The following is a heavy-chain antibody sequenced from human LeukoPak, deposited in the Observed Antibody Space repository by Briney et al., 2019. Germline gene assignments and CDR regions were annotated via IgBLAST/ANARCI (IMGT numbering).Heavy chain of an antibody. V-gene: IGHV3-74*01. J-gene: IGHJ4*02. D-gene: IGHD3-9*01. CDR2: INSDGSST. CDR1: GFTFSSYW. CDR3: AREEGDILTGYSQDY. Sequence: PGGSLRLSCAASGFTFSSYWMHWVRQAPGKGLVWVSRINSDGSSTSYADSVKGRFTISRDNAKNTLYLQMNSLRAEDTAVYYCAREEGDILTGYSQDYWGQGTLVTVSS.